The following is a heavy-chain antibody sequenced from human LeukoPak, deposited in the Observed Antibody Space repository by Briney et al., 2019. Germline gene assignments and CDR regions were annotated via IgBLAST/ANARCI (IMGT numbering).Heavy chain of an antibody. CDR2: IYYSGST. CDR3: AYHHNYLSWFDP. D-gene: IGHD2/OR15-2a*01. V-gene: IGHV4-59*11. J-gene: IGHJ5*02. Sequence: PSETLSLTCTVSGGSISSHYWSWIRQPPGKGLEWIGYIYYSGSTNYNPSLKSRVTISVDTSKNQFSLKLSSVTAADTAVYYCAYHHNYLSWFDPWGQGTLVTVSS. CDR1: GGSISSHY.